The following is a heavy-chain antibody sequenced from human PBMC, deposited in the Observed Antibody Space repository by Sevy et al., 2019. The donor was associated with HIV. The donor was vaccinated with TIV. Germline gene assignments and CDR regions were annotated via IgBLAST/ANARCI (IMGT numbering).Heavy chain of an antibody. Sequence: GGSLRLSCAASGFTFDDYTMHWVRQVPGKSLEWVSLISWDAKKTDYADSVEGRFTVSRDNRKNSLYLQMNSLRSEDTALYFCAKDIPGYSGFDHWGQGTLVTVSS. J-gene: IGHJ4*02. CDR2: ISWDAKKT. V-gene: IGHV3-43*01. D-gene: IGHD3-10*01. CDR1: GFTFDDYT. CDR3: AKDIPGYSGFDH.